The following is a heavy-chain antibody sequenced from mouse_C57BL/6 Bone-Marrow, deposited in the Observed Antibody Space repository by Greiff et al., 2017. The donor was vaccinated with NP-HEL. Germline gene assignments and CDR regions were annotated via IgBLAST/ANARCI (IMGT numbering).Heavy chain of an antibody. J-gene: IGHJ1*03. CDR1: GYTFTSYW. Sequence: EVQRVESGTVLARPGASVKMSCKTSGYTFTSYWMHWVKQRPGQGLEWIGAIYPGNSDTSYNQKFKGKAKLTAVTSASTAYMELSSLTNEDSAVYYCTSLYYYGSRYFDVWGTGTTVTVSS. CDR3: TSLYYYGSRYFDV. V-gene: IGHV1-5*01. D-gene: IGHD1-1*01. CDR2: IYPGNSDT.